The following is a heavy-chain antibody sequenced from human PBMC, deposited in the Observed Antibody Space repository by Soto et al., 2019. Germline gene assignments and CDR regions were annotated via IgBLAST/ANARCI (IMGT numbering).Heavy chain of an antibody. CDR2: ISGSGSSI. V-gene: IGHV3-23*01. CDR1: GFTFSSYG. J-gene: IGHJ4*02. D-gene: IGHD3-10*01. Sequence: GGSLRLSCAASGFTFSSYGMSWVRQAPGKGLEWVSDISGSGSSIYYADSVKGRFTISRDNAKNTLYLQMNSLRAEDAAIYVCAKDDSRKDTYGYVDSWGQGTLVTVSS. CDR3: AKDDSRKDTYGYVDS.